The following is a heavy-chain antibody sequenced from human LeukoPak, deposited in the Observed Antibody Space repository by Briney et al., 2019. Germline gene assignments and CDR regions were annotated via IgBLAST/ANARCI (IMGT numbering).Heavy chain of an antibody. CDR2: ISSSGSTI. CDR3: ARVLKYYDFWSGYYRGGIAAFDI. V-gene: IGHV3-48*03. J-gene: IGHJ3*02. D-gene: IGHD3-3*01. CDR1: RFTFSSYE. Sequence: GGSLRLSXAASRFTFSSYEMNWVRQAPGKGLEWVSYISSSGSTIYYADSVKGRFTISRDNAKNSLYLQMNSLRAEDTAVYYCARVLKYYDFWSGYYRGGIAAFDIWGQGTMVTVSS.